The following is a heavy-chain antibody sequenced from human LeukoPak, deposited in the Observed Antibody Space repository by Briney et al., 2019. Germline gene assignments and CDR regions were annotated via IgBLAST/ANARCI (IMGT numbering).Heavy chain of an antibody. J-gene: IGHJ3*02. CDR3: ARDRDTMVRGVNAFDI. CDR1: GFTFXSYA. Sequence: SXXLSXAXXGFTFXSYAMHWVRQAPGKGLEWVAVISYDGSNKYYADSVKGRFTISRDNSKNTLYLQMNSLRAEDTAVYYCARDRDTMVRGVNAFDIWGQGTMVTVSS. CDR2: ISYDGSNK. D-gene: IGHD3-10*01. V-gene: IGHV3-30-3*01.